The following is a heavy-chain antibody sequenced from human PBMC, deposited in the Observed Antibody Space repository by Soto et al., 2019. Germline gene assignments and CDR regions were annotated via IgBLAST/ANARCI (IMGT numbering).Heavy chain of an antibody. J-gene: IGHJ4*02. CDR1: GFIFSSYT. CDR2: ISSNGDNT. CDR3: VKVAGRVYFDS. V-gene: IGHV3-64D*06. Sequence: RLSCSASGFIFSSYTMYWVRQAPGKGLEYVSAISSNGDNTFYTDSVKGRFFISRDNSKNALSLQMSSVRNEDTAMYYCVKVAGRVYFDSWGQGTLVTVS.